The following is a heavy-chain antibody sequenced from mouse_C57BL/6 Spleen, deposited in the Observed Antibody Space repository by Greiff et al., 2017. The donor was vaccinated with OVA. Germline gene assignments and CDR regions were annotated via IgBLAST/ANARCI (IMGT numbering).Heavy chain of an antibody. Sequence: VQLQQSGAELVKPGASVKISCKASGYAFSSYWMNWVKQRPGKGLEWIGQIYPGDGDTNYNGKFKGKATLTAGKSSSTAYMQLSSLTSEDSAVYFCARGGTTVVAKGYYFDYWGQGTTLTVSS. CDR1: GYAFSSYW. J-gene: IGHJ2*01. CDR3: ARGGTTVVAKGYYFDY. D-gene: IGHD1-1*01. V-gene: IGHV1-80*01. CDR2: IYPGDGDT.